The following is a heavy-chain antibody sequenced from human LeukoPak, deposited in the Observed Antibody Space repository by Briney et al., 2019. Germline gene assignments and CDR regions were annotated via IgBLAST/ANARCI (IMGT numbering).Heavy chain of an antibody. CDR1: GYSFTSYW. V-gene: IGHV5-51*01. D-gene: IGHD6-13*01. J-gene: IGHJ6*03. Sequence: GESLKISCKGSGYSFTSYWIGWMRQIPWKGLEWMGIIYPGDSDTRYSPSFQGQVTITAAKSISPAYLQWSSLKASDTAMYYCARRVGSSSWYGVYYYMDVWGKGTTVTVSS. CDR2: IYPGDSDT. CDR3: ARRVGSSSWYGVYYYMDV.